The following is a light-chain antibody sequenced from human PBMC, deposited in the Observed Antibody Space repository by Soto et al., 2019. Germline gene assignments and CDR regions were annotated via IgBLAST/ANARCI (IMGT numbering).Light chain of an antibody. J-gene: IGLJ1*01. V-gene: IGLV2-14*01. CDR3: SSYTGSNTLYV. CDR1: SSDIGKYNY. CDR2: EVN. Sequence: QSVLTQPASVSGSPGQSIAISCSGTSSDIGKYNYVAWYQQHPGKAPKLMISEVNNRPSGVSNRFSGSKSGNTASLTISGLQAEDEADYYCSSYTGSNTLYVFGTGTKLTVL.